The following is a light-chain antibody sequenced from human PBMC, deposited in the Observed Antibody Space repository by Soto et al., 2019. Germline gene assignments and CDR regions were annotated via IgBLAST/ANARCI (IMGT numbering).Light chain of an antibody. J-gene: IGKJ5*01. CDR2: GAS. Sequence: ENVLTQSPGTLSVSPAERATLSCRASQTVSSYLTWYQQRPGQAPRLLISGASRRATGIPDRFSGSGSGTDFTLTISRLEPEDFALYYCQQYGTSPITFGQGTRLEIK. CDR1: QTVSSY. CDR3: QQYGTSPIT. V-gene: IGKV3-20*01.